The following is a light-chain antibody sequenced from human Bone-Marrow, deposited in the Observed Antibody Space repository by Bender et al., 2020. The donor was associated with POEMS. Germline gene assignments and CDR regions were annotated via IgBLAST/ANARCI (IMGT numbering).Light chain of an antibody. CDR1: SGDVGNYNY. J-gene: IGLJ3*02. CDR3: SSFAGHDNFWV. CDR2: EVS. V-gene: IGLV2-8*01. Sequence: QSALTQPRSVSGSPGQSVTISCTGTSGDVGNYNYVSWYQQHPGKAPKLIIYEVSKRPSGVPDRFSGSKSGNTASLTVSGLQAEDEADYFCSSFAGHDNFWVSGGGTKLTVL.